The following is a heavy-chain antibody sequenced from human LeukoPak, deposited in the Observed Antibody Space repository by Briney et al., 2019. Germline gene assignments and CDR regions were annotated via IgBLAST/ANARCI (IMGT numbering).Heavy chain of an antibody. CDR3: ARPSGGSCYTCPLDY. CDR2: IWYDGSNK. CDR1: GFTFSSYG. Sequence: GGSLRLSCAASGFTFSSYGMHWVRQAPGKGLEWVAVIWYDGSNKYYADSVKGRFTISRDNSKNTLYLQMNSLRAEDTAVYYCARPSGGSCYTCPLDYWGQGTLVTVSS. J-gene: IGHJ4*02. D-gene: IGHD2-15*01. V-gene: IGHV3-33*01.